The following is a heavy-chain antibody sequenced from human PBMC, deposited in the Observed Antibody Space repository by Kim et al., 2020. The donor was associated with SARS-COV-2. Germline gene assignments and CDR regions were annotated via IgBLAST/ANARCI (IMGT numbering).Heavy chain of an antibody. V-gene: IGHV3-30*01. D-gene: IGHD3-22*01. Sequence: VKGRFTISRDNSKNTLYLQMNSLRAEDTAVYYCARDESITMMVAGGYFDYWGQGTLVTVSS. CDR3: ARDESITMMVAGGYFDY. J-gene: IGHJ4*02.